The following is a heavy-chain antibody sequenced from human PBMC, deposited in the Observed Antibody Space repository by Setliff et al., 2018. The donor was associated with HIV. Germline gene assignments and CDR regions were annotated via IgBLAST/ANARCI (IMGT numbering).Heavy chain of an antibody. Sequence: GASVKVSCKSSGYTFTGYYMHWVRQAPGQGLEWMGWINPNSGGTNYAQKFQGRVTMTRDTSIGTAYMELSRLRSDDTAVYYCARSGYSSSWYLDYYYYYGMDVWGQGTTVTVSS. CDR2: INPNSGGT. V-gene: IGHV1-2*02. D-gene: IGHD6-13*01. J-gene: IGHJ6*02. CDR1: GYTFTGYY. CDR3: ARSGYSSSWYLDYYYYYGMDV.